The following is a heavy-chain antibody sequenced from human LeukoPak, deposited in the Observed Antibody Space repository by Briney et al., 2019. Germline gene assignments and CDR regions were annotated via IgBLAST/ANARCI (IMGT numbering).Heavy chain of an antibody. D-gene: IGHD3-10*01. CDR3: ARGRGSGSRWGGAFDI. CDR1: GFNFSDYY. J-gene: IGHJ3*02. Sequence: TPGRSLRLSCATSGFNFSDYYMSWIRQAPGKGLEWVSYISSSSSYTDYADSVKGRFTISRDNAKNSLSLQMNSLRAEDTAVYYCARGRGSGSRWGGAFDIWGQGTMVTVSS. V-gene: IGHV3-11*05. CDR2: ISSSSSYT.